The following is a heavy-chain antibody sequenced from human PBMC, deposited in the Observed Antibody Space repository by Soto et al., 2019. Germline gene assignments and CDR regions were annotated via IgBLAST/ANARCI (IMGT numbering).Heavy chain of an antibody. Sequence: AGSLRLCCAASGFTFSDYYMSWIRQAPGKGLGWVSYISSSGSTIYYADSVKGRFTISRDNAKNSLYLQMNSLRAEDTAVYYCAREFGGSYYGLGAFDIWGQGTMVTVSS. CDR1: GFTFSDYY. CDR3: AREFGGSYYGLGAFDI. CDR2: ISSSGSTI. D-gene: IGHD1-26*01. V-gene: IGHV3-11*01. J-gene: IGHJ3*02.